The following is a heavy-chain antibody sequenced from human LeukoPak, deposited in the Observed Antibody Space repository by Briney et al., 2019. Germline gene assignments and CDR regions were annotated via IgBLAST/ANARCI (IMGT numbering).Heavy chain of an antibody. V-gene: IGHV4-38-2*02. D-gene: IGHD4-17*01. CDR3: ARVTYGDYVSDYYYYYMDV. Sequence: SETLSLTCTVSGYSISSGYYWGWIRQPPGKGLEWIGSIYYSGSTYYNPSLKSRVTISVDTSKNQFSLKLSSVTAADTAVYYCARVTYGDYVSDYYYYYMDVWGKGTTVTVSS. J-gene: IGHJ6*03. CDR2: IYYSGST. CDR1: GYSISSGYY.